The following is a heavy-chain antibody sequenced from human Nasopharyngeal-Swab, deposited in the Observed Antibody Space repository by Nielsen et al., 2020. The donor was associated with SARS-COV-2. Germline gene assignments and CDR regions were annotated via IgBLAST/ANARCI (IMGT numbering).Heavy chain of an antibody. CDR2: INSEGSST. CDR3: ARDLDCSSSDCYLDAFDI. J-gene: IGHJ3*02. D-gene: IGHD2-2*01. V-gene: IGHV3-74*01. CDR1: GFTFSTYW. Sequence: GESLKISCAASGFTFSTYWVHWVRQAPGKGLVWVSRINSEGSSTTYADSVKGRFTISRDNAKNTLSLQMNSLRVEDTAVYYCARDLDCSSSDCYLDAFDIWGQGTAVTVSS.